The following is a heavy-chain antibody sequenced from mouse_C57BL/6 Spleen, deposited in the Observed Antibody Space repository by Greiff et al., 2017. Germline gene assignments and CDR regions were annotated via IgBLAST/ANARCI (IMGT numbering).Heavy chain of an antibody. V-gene: IGHV1-55*01. D-gene: IGHD2-1*01. CDR2: IYPGSGST. CDR1: GYTFTSYW. J-gene: IGHJ2*01. CDR3: ARDYGKEGYFDY. Sequence: QVQLQQPGAELVKPGASVKMSCKASGYTFTSYWITWVKQRPGQGLEWIGDIYPGSGSTNYNEKFKSKATLTVDTSSSTAYMQLSSLTSEDSAVXCCARDYGKEGYFDYWGQGTTLTVSS.